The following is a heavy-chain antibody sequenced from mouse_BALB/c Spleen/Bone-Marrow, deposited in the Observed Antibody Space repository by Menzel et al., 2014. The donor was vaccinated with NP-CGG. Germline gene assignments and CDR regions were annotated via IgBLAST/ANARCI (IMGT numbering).Heavy chain of an antibody. J-gene: IGHJ4*01. V-gene: IGHV14-3*02. Sequence: VHLQQPGAELVKPGASVKLSCTASGFNIKDTYMRWVKQRPEQGLEWIGRIDPANGNTKYDPKFQGKATITADTSSNTAYLQLSSLTSEDTAVYYCARSRDYGSSYYAMDYWGQGTSVTVSS. CDR3: ARSRDYGSSYYAMDY. D-gene: IGHD1-1*01. CDR1: GFNIKDTY. CDR2: IDPANGNT.